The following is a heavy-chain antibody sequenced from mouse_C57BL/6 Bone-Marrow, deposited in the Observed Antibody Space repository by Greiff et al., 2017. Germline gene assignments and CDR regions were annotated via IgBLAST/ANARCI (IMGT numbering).Heavy chain of an antibody. CDR1: GYTFTSYG. Sequence: QVQLKQPGAELVRPGASVKLSCKASGYTFTSYGISWVKQRPGQGLEWIGGIDPRSGDTNYNEKFKGKATLTADKSSSTAYMELRSLTSEDSAVYFCARAGHYYGYDYWGQGTTLTVSS. D-gene: IGHD1-2*01. CDR2: IDPRSGDT. CDR3: ARAGHYYGYDY. J-gene: IGHJ2*01. V-gene: IGHV1-81*01.